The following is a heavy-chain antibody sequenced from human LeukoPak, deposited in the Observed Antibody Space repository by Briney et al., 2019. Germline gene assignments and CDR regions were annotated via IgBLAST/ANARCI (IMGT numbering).Heavy chain of an antibody. J-gene: IGHJ4*02. V-gene: IGHV4-34*01. CDR2: INHSGST. Sequence: SETLSLTCAVYGGSFSGYYWSWIRQPPGKGLEWIGEINHSGSTNYNPSLKSRVTISVDTSKNQFSLKLSSVTAADTAVYYCSRGRLSTGAPKLDYWGQGTLVTVSS. CDR3: SRGRLSTGAPKLDY. CDR1: GGSFSGYY. D-gene: IGHD3-10*02.